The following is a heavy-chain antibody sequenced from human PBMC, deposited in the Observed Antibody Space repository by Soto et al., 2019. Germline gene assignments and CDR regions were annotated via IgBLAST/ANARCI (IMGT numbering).Heavy chain of an antibody. CDR1: GGSFSGYY. Sequence: PSETLSLTCAVYGGSFSGYYWSWILQPPGKGLEWIGEINHSGSTNYNPSLKSRVTISVDTSKNQFSLKLSSVTAADTAVCYCARRVLRFLEWLPKARRWFDAWGKGSLITVSS. V-gene: IGHV4-34*01. D-gene: IGHD3-3*01. CDR2: INHSGST. CDR3: ARRVLRFLEWLPKARRWFDA. J-gene: IGHJ5*02.